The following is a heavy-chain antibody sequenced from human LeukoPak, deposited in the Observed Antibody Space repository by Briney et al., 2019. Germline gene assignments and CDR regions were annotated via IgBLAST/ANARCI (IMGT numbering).Heavy chain of an antibody. D-gene: IGHD3-22*01. CDR3: ARDLDGGGYLTPFDY. V-gene: IGHV1-46*01. J-gene: IGHJ4*02. CDR1: GYTVARYN. CDR2: WNTRGGST. Sequence: GASVRVSCKAAGYTVARYNLHWGRQAPGQGRGWMGTWNTRGGSTSYAQKFPGRRTVTSATSTSTVYMELSSLRSEDTAEYYCARDLDGGGYLTPFDYWGQGKLVTVSS.